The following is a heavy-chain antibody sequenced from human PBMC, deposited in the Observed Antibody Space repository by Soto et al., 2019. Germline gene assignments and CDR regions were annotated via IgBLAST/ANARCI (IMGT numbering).Heavy chain of an antibody. Sequence: QVQLVESGGGLVKPGGSLRLSCAASGFSFSDSYMSWVHQAPGKGLEWVSYISGTSGYTGYADSVKGRFTISRDNAKNPLYLQMNSLRVEDTAVYYCARDRGGYGPPDVWGQGTTVTVSS. CDR3: ARDRGGYGPPDV. D-gene: IGHD3-10*01. CDR2: ISGTSGYT. V-gene: IGHV3-11*06. J-gene: IGHJ6*02. CDR1: GFSFSDSY.